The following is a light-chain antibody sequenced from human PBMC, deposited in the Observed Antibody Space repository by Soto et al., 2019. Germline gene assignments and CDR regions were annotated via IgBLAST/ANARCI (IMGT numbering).Light chain of an antibody. Sequence: GDRVTITCRASQSISSWLAWYQQKPGKAPKLLIYDASRLESGGPSRFSGSGSRPEFALTISSLQPDDFANYYSQQYNTWTFGQGTKVDIK. CDR2: DAS. V-gene: IGKV1-5*01. J-gene: IGKJ1*01. CDR3: QQYNTWT. CDR1: QSISSW.